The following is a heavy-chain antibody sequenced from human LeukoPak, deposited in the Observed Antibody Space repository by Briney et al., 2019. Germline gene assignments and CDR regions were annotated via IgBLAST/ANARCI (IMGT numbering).Heavy chain of an antibody. V-gene: IGHV4-59*01. J-gene: IGHJ3*02. D-gene: IGHD2-21*01. CDR1: GGSISSYY. CDR2: IYYSGST. CDR3: AAFGGEGAFDI. Sequence: PSETLSLTCTVSGGSISSYYWSWIRQPPGKGLEWIGYIYYSGSTNYNPSLKSRVTISVDTSKNQFSLKLSSVTAADTAVYYCAAFGGEGAFDIWGQGTMVTVSS.